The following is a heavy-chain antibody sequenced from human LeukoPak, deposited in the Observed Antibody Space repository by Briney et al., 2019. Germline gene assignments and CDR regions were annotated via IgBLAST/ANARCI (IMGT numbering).Heavy chain of an antibody. CDR2: ISGSGGST. J-gene: IGHJ4*02. Sequence: GGSLRLSCAASGFTFSSYAMSWVRQAPGKGLEWVSAISGSGGSTYYADSVKGRFTISRDNSKNTLYLQMNSLRAEDTAVYYCAKDGYDSSGYYPSGVGYWGQGTLVTVSS. CDR3: AKDGYDSSGYYPSGVGY. D-gene: IGHD3-22*01. CDR1: GFTFSSYA. V-gene: IGHV3-23*01.